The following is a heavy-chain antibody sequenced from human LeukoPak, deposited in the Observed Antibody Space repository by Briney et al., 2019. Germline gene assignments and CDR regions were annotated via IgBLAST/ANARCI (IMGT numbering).Heavy chain of an antibody. CDR3: ARDTDYWSAYRFDY. V-gene: IGHV4-59*01. CDR2: IYYSGNT. J-gene: IGHJ4*02. Sequence: SETLSLTCTVSGGSISNYYWSWIRQPPGKGLEWIGYIYYSGNTNYNPSLKSRVTILVDTSKNQFSLKLTSVTAADTAVYYCARDTDYWSAYRFDYWGQGTLVTVSS. D-gene: IGHD3-3*01. CDR1: GGSISNYY.